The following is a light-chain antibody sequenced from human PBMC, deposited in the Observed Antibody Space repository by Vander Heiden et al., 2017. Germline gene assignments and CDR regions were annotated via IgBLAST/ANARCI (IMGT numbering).Light chain of an antibody. CDR1: QSPLHSSGYYD. J-gene: IGKJ2*01. V-gene: IGKV2-28*01. CDR2: LGS. Sequence: DIVVTESPLSLPVTPGEPASISCRSSQSPLHSSGYYDLDWYLQKPGQAPQLLIYLGSTRASGVPDRFSGSGSGTDFTLKISRVEAEDVGIYYCEQTLHTPYTFGQGTKLEIK. CDR3: EQTLHTPYT.